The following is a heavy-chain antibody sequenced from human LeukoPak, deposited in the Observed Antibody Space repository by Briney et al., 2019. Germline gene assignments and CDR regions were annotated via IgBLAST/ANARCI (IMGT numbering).Heavy chain of an antibody. CDR3: ARHLGGYSSSSGDWFDP. CDR1: GYSFTSYW. J-gene: IGHJ5*02. CDR2: IYPGDSDT. D-gene: IGHD6-6*01. Sequence: GESLKISCKGSGYSFTSYWIGWVRQMPGKGLEWMGIIYPGDSDTRYSPSFQGQVTISADKSISTAYLQWSSLKASDTAMYYCARHLGGYSSSSGDWFDPWGQGTLVTVSS. V-gene: IGHV5-51*01.